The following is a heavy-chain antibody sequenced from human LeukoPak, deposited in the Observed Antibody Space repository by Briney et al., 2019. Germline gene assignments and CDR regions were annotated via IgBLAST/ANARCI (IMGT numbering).Heavy chain of an antibody. J-gene: IGHJ3*02. CDR3: ARGGSGSVSAFDI. CDR2: ISGYNDNT. CDR1: GYTFSSYG. V-gene: IGHV1-18*01. Sequence: GASVKVSCKASGYTFSSYGITWVRQAPEQGLEWMGWISGYNDNTNYAQKLQGRVTMTTDTSTSTAYMELRSLRSDDTAVYYCARGGSGSVSAFDIWGQGTMVTVSS. D-gene: IGHD3-10*01.